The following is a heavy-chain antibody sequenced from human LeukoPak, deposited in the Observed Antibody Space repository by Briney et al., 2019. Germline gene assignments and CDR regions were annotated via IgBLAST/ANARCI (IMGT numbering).Heavy chain of an antibody. V-gene: IGHV4-34*01. D-gene: IGHD5-18*01. CDR1: GGSFSGYY. J-gene: IGHJ4*02. CDR3: ARGGKRGYSYGSLYYFDY. Sequence: PSETLSLTSAVYGGSFSGYYWSWIRQPPGKGLEWIGEINHSGSTNYNPSLKSRVTISVDTSKNQFSLKLSSVTAADTAVYYCARGGKRGYSYGSLYYFDYWGQGTLVTVSS. CDR2: INHSGST.